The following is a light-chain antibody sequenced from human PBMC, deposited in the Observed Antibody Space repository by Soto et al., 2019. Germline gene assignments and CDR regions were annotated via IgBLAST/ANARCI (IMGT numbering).Light chain of an antibody. CDR3: CSYAGSSTFV. CDR1: SSDVGSFNL. Sequence: QSALTQPASVSGSPGQSITISCTGTSSDVGSFNLVSWYQQDPGKAPNLIIYDVTERPSGVSNRFAGSRSGNTASLTISGLQAEDEADYYCCSYAGSSTFVFGSGTKLTVL. J-gene: IGLJ1*01. V-gene: IGLV2-23*02. CDR2: DVT.